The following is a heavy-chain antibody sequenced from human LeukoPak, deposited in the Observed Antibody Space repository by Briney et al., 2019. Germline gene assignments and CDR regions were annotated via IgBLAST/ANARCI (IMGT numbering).Heavy chain of an antibody. D-gene: IGHD3-10*01. Sequence: SETLSLTCSVSGGSISSTDYYWGWIRQPPGKGLEWIGSIYYTGSTFYNPSLKSRVTISTDTSKNQLSLKLSSVTAADTAVYYCARGSGKRDFDYWGQGTLVTVSS. J-gene: IGHJ4*02. CDR3: ARGSGKRDFDY. V-gene: IGHV4-39*07. CDR2: IYYTGST. CDR1: GGSISSTDYY.